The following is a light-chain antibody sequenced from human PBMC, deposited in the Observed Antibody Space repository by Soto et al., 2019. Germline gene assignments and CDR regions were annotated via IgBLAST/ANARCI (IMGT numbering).Light chain of an antibody. CDR2: VNRDGSH. J-gene: IGLJ2*01. Sequence: QSVLTQSPSASASLGASVKLTCTLSSGHTSSAIAWHRQRPEKGPRYLMKVNRDGSHSKGDGIPDRFSGSSSGAERYLTISSLQSEDEADYYCQTWSTGPVFGGGTQLTVL. CDR3: QTWSTGPV. V-gene: IGLV4-69*01. CDR1: SGHTSSA.